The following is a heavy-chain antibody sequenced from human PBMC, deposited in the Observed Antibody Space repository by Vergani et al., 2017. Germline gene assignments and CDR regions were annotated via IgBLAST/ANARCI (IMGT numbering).Heavy chain of an antibody. J-gene: IGHJ4*02. V-gene: IGHV4-31*03. CDR2: IYYSGST. Sequence: QVQLQESGPGLVKPSQTLSLTCTVSGGSISSGGYYWSWIRQHPGKGLEWIGYIYYSGSTYYNPSLKSRVTISVDTSKNQFALKLSSVTAADTAVYYCARGEQQLVRFPFDYWGQGTLVTVSS. D-gene: IGHD6-13*01. CDR1: GGSISSGGYY. CDR3: ARGEQQLVRFPFDY.